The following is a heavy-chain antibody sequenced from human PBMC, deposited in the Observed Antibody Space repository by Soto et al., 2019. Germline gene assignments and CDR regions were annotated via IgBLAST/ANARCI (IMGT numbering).Heavy chain of an antibody. CDR1: GGSISSGSYY. CDR3: ARSDGRY. J-gene: IGHJ4*02. V-gene: IGHV4-61*01. Sequence: PSETLSLTCAVSGGSISSGSYYWSWIRQPPGKGLEWIGYIYYSGSTNYTPSLKSRVTISVDTSKNQFSLKLSSVTAADTAVYYCARSDGRYWGQGTLVTVSS. CDR2: IYYSGST.